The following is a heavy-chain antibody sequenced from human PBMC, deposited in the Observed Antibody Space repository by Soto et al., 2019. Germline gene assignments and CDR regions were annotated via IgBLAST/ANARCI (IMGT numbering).Heavy chain of an antibody. CDR1: GYSFTSYG. CDR2: ISAYNGNT. V-gene: IGHV1-18*01. J-gene: IGHJ4*02. D-gene: IGHD1-1*01. CDR3: AYNSNPELYYFDY. Sequence: GESLKISCKGSGYSFTSYGISWVRQAPGQGLEWMGWISAYNGNTNYAQKLQGRVTMTTDTSTSTAYMELRSLRSDDTAVYYCAYNSNPELYYFDYWGQGTLVTVSS.